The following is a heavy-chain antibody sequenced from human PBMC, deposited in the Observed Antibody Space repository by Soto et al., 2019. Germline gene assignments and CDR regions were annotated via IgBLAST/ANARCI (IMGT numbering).Heavy chain of an antibody. CDR3: ARFDSSSWFYYYGMDV. J-gene: IGHJ6*02. Sequence: QVQLQESGPGLVKPSETLSLTCTVSGGSVSSGSYYWSWIRQPPGKGLEWIGYIYYSGSTNYNPSLKSRVTISVDTSKNQFSLKLSSVTAADTAVYYCARFDSSSWFYYYGMDVWGQGTTVTVSS. CDR1: GGSVSSGSYY. D-gene: IGHD6-13*01. V-gene: IGHV4-61*01. CDR2: IYYSGST.